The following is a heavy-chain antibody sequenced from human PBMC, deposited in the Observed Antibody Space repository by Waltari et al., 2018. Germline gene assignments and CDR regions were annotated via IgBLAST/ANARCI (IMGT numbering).Heavy chain of an antibody. CDR3: ARVMAAAGTGEAFDI. Sequence: QVQLVPSGAEVTKPGSSVKVSCKASGGTFSSYAIRCVRQAPGQGLEWMGRIIPIFGTANYAQKFQGRVTITADKSTSTAYMELSSLRSEDTAVYYCARVMAAAGTGEAFDIWGQGTMVTVSS. CDR1: GGTFSSYA. V-gene: IGHV1-69*08. CDR2: IIPIFGTA. D-gene: IGHD6-13*01. J-gene: IGHJ3*02.